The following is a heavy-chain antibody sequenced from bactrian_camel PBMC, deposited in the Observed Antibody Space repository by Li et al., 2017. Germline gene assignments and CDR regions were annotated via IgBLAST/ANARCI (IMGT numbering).Heavy chain of an antibody. CDR2: IFSRGGIE. D-gene: IGHD1*01. CDR3: AADWGRCYVIGKVDLGRIDH. J-gene: IGHJ4*01. Sequence: VQLVESGGGSVQAGGSLRLSCAASSGYTYSPNCMGWFRQGPGKERERVAAIFSRGGIEYYADSVKGRFTIHLDHGKNKISLQMDNLQSKDTAMYYCAADWGRCYVIGKVDLGRIDHWGLGTQVTVS. CDR1: GYTYSPNC. V-gene: IGHV3S1*01.